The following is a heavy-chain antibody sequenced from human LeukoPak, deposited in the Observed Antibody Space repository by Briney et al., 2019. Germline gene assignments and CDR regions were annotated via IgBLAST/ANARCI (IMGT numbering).Heavy chain of an antibody. V-gene: IGHV4-39*01. CDR3: ARLSRNLFDY. Sequence: PSETLSLTCTVSGGSTSSSSYYWGWIRQPPGKGLEWIGSIYYSGSTYYNPSLKSRVTISVDTSKNQFSLKLSSVTAADTAVYYCARLSRNLFDYWGQGTLVTVSS. CDR1: GGSTSSSSYY. J-gene: IGHJ4*02. D-gene: IGHD1-14*01. CDR2: IYYSGST.